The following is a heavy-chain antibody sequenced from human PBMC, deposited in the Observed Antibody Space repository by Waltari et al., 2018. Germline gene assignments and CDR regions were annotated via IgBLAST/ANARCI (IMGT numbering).Heavy chain of an antibody. CDR1: GFTFSSYA. J-gene: IGHJ4*02. V-gene: IGHV3-23*01. CDR3: AKHPNRKQWLVVDY. CDR2: IRGRGSST. D-gene: IGHD6-19*01. Sequence: EVQLLESGGGLVQPGGSLRLSCAASGFTFSSYAMSWVRQAPGKGLEWVSAIRGRGSSTYEPDSVKGRFTMSRDNSKTTLYLQMNSLRAEDTAVYYCAKHPNRKQWLVVDYWGQGTLVTVSS.